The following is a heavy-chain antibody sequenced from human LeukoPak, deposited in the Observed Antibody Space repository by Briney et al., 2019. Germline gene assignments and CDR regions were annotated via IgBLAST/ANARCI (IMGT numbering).Heavy chain of an antibody. CDR1: GGSISSYY. J-gene: IGHJ6*02. Sequence: SETLPLTCTVSGGSISSYYWSWIRQPPGEGLEWIGYIYYSGSTNYNPSLKSRVTISVDTSKNQFSLKLSSVTAADTAVYYCAGSSGYTFGSYYYYYGMDVWGQGTTVTVSS. CDR2: IYYSGST. CDR3: AGSSGYTFGSYYYYYGMDV. D-gene: IGHD3-22*01. V-gene: IGHV4-59*01.